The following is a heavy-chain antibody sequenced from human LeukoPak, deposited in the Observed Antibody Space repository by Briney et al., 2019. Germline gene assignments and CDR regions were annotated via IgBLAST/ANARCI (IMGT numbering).Heavy chain of an antibody. CDR3: TRRQVAGSDGGWFDP. J-gene: IGHJ5*02. V-gene: IGHV5-51*01. CDR2: IHPRNSET. D-gene: IGHD6-19*01. Sequence: GESLKISCKGSGYSFTNYCIGWVRQVPGQGPEWIGIIHPRNSETVYTPSFPGQVTISADKSPTTASLQSSSLKASDSAIYYCTRRQVAGSDGGWFDPWGQGTLVTVSS. CDR1: GYSFTNYC.